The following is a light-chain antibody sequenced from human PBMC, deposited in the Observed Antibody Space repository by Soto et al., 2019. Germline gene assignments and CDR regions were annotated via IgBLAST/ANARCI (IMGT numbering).Light chain of an antibody. Sequence: IVITQCPATLSVSPGERATLSCRASQSVSSNLVWFQQKPGQAPRLLIYGASTRATGIPARFSGSGSGTEFTLTISSLQSEDFAIYYCQQYNDWPRTFGQGTKV. CDR3: QQYNDWPRT. V-gene: IGKV3-15*01. CDR1: QSVSSN. J-gene: IGKJ1*01. CDR2: GAS.